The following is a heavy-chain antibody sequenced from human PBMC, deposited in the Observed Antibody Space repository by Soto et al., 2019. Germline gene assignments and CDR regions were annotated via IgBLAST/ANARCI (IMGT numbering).Heavy chain of an antibody. CDR1: GFTFSDYY. D-gene: IGHD4-17*01. J-gene: IGHJ4*02. CDR2: ISSSGSTI. V-gene: IGHV3-11*01. CDR3: ATDGDYDPFDY. Sequence: QVQLVESGGGLVKPGGSLRLACAASGFTFSDYYMSWIRQAPGKGLEWGSYISSSGSTIYYADSVKGRFTISRYNAKNSLYQQMNSLRAEDTAVYYCATDGDYDPFDYWGQGTLVTVSS.